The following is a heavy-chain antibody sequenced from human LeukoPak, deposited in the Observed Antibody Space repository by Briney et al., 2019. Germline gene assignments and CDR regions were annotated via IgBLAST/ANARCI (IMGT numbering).Heavy chain of an antibody. D-gene: IGHD4-23*01. J-gene: IGHJ4*02. CDR3: ASLSYRTYGGNSDGISINDY. CDR2: MNPNSGNT. V-gene: IGHV1-8*01. Sequence: ASVKVSCKASGYTFTSYDINWVRQATGQGLEWMGWMNPNSGNTGYAQKFQGRVTMTRDTSISTAYMELSRLRSDDTAVYYCASLSYRTYGGNSDGISINDYWGQGTLVTVSS. CDR1: GYTFTSYD.